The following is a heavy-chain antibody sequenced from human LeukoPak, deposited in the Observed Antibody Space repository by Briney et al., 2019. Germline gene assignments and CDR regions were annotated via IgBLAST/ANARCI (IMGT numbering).Heavy chain of an antibody. CDR3: ARDWGSYYYDSSGSPYGMDV. CDR1: GFTLTNYD. V-gene: IGHV3-69-1*01. J-gene: IGHJ6*02. Sequence: GGSLRLSCAASGFTLTNYDINWVRQAPGKGLEWVSSLTSSSYTYYADSVKGRFTISRDNAKNSLYLQMNSLRAEDTAVYYCARDWGSYYYDSSGSPYGMDVWGQGTTVTVSS. CDR2: LTSSSYT. D-gene: IGHD3-22*01.